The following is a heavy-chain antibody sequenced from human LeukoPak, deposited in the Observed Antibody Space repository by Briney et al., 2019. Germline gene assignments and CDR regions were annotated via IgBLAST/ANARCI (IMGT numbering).Heavy chain of an antibody. CDR3: ARGYDILTGYDY. CDR2: ISSSSSYI. J-gene: IGHJ4*02. Sequence: GGSLRLSCAAAGFTFSSYSMNWVRQAPGEGLEWVSSISSSSSYIYYADSVKGRFTISRDNSKNSLYLKMNSLTAEYTAVYYCARGYDILTGYDYWGQGTLVTVSS. D-gene: IGHD3-9*01. V-gene: IGHV3-21*01. CDR1: GFTFSSYS.